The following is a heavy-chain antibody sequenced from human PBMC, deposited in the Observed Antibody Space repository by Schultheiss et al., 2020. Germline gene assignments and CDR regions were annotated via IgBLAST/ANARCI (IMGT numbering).Heavy chain of an antibody. D-gene: IGHD2-15*01. CDR2: IYYSGST. Sequence: SETLSLTCTVSGGSISSSSYYWGWIRQPPGKGLEWIGSIYYSGSTNYNPSLKSRVTMSVDTSKNQFSLKLSSVTAADTAVYYCARDCGRPYYYYYYYMDVWGKGTTVTVSS. CDR3: ARDCGRPYYYYYYYMDV. V-gene: IGHV4-39*02. J-gene: IGHJ6*03. CDR1: GGSISSSSYY.